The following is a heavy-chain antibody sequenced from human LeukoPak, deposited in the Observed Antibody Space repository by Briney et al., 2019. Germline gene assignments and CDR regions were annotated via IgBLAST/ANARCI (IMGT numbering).Heavy chain of an antibody. CDR3: ARDGASGSYYTTVSG. D-gene: IGHD3-10*01. CDR2: INWNGGST. Sequence: GGSLRLSCAASGFTFYDYGMRWVRQAPGKGLEWVSGINWNGGSTGYAGSVKGRFTISRDNAKKSLYLEMNSLRAEDTALYYCARDGASGSYYTTVSGWGQGTLVTVSS. CDR1: GFTFYDYG. J-gene: IGHJ4*02. V-gene: IGHV3-20*04.